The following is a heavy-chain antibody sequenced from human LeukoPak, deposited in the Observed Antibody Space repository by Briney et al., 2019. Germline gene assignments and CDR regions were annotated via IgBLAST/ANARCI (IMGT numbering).Heavy chain of an antibody. CDR2: ISYDGSNK. J-gene: IGHJ4*02. D-gene: IGHD1-20*01. Sequence: GGSLRLSCAASGFTFSSYAMHWVHQAPGKGLEWVAVISYDGSNKYYPDSVKGRFTISRDNSKNTLYLQMNSLRAEDTAVYYCARDPSNWNVNFDYWGQGTLVTVSS. V-gene: IGHV3-30-3*01. CDR3: ARDPSNWNVNFDY. CDR1: GFTFSSYA.